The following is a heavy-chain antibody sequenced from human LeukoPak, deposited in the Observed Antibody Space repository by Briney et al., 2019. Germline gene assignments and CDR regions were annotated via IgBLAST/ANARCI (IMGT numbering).Heavy chain of an antibody. CDR3: ARGSEDILTGYSQPSLDY. CDR2: ISAYNGNT. J-gene: IGHJ4*02. Sequence: ASVKVSCKASGYTFTSYGISWVRQAPGQGLEWMGWISAYNGNTNYAQKLQGRVTMTTDTSTSTAYMELRSLRSDDTAVYYCARGSEDILTGYSQPSLDYGGEGTLVTVSS. CDR1: GYTFTSYG. V-gene: IGHV1-18*01. D-gene: IGHD3-9*01.